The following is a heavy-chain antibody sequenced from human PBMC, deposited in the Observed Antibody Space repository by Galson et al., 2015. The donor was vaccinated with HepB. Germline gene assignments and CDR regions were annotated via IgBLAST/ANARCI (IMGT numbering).Heavy chain of an antibody. CDR1: GFPFTSYG. V-gene: IGHV1-18*01. J-gene: IGHJ4*02. Sequence: SVKVSCKASGFPFTSYGFTWVRQAPGQGLEWVGWITAYNGHTNYAQKFQARVSLTTDASTRTAYMEMRNLRPDDTALYYCARGTVGLIRPRGDTLDYWGQGTLVTVSA. D-gene: IGHD3/OR15-3a*01. CDR2: ITAYNGHT. CDR3: ARGTVGLIRPRGDTLDY.